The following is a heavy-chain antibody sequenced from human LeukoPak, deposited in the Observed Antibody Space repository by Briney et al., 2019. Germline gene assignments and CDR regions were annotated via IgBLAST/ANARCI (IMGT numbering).Heavy chain of an antibody. V-gene: IGHV3-53*01. CDR3: AKSKVVAATMGRFDY. D-gene: IGHD2-15*01. J-gene: IGHJ4*02. CDR2: IYSGGST. CDR1: GFTVSRSY. Sequence: GGSLRLSCAASGFTVSRSYMSWVRQAPGKGLGWVSVIYSGGSTRSADSVKGRFTISRDNSKNTLYLQMNSLRAEDTAVYYCAKSKVVAATMGRFDYWGQGTLVTVSS.